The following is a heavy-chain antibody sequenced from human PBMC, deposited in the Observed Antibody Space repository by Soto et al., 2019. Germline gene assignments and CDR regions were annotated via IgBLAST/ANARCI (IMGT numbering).Heavy chain of an antibody. V-gene: IGHV6-1*01. CDR2: TYYRSKWFN. J-gene: IGHJ6*02. CDR3: ARDTVELPYYYYFFAMDV. D-gene: IGHD1-7*01. Sequence: SQTLSLTCAISGDSVSRNSAAWNWIRQSPSRGLEWLGRTYYRSKWFNDDAGSVKSRITINPDTSKNQFSLHLNSVTPEDTAVYYCARDTVELPYYYYFFAMDVWGQGTTVTVSS. CDR1: GDSVSRNSAA.